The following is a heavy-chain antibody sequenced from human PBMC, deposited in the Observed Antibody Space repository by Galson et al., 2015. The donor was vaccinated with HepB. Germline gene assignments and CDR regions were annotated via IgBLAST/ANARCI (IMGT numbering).Heavy chain of an antibody. CDR1: GFTFSSYS. J-gene: IGHJ4*02. CDR2: ISSSSSYI. D-gene: IGHD3-10*01. Sequence: SLRLSCAASGFTFSSYSMNWVRQAPGKGLEWVSSISSSSSYIYYADSVKGRFTISRDNAKNSLYLQMNSLRAEDTAVYYCASYVFRFGELLDPNYWGQGTLVTVSS. CDR3: ASYVFRFGELLDPNY. V-gene: IGHV3-21*01.